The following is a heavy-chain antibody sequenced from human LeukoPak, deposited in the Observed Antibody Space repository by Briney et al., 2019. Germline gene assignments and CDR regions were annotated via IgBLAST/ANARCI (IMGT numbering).Heavy chain of an antibody. V-gene: IGHV3-21*01. J-gene: IGHJ5*02. Sequence: PGGSLRLSCAASGFTFSSYSMNWVRQAPGKGLEWVSSISSSSSYIYYADSVKGRFTISRDNAKNSLYLQMNSLRAEDTAVYYCARGGSGSPPNWFDPWGQGTLVTVSS. CDR2: ISSSSSYI. D-gene: IGHD1-26*01. CDR3: ARGGSGSPPNWFDP. CDR1: GFTFSSYS.